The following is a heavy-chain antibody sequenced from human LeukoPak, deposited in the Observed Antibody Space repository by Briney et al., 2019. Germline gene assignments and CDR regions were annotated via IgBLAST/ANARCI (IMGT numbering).Heavy chain of an antibody. D-gene: IGHD5-18*01. Sequence: HGESLKISCKGSGYSFTNYWIAWVRQMPGKGLEWMGIIYPGDSDMRYSPSFQGQVTISADRSINTAYLQWSSLKASDTGMYYCARQDTAMVTPIDYWGPGTLVTVSS. CDR1: GYSFTNYW. V-gene: IGHV5-51*01. CDR3: ARQDTAMVTPIDY. J-gene: IGHJ4*01. CDR2: IYPGDSDM.